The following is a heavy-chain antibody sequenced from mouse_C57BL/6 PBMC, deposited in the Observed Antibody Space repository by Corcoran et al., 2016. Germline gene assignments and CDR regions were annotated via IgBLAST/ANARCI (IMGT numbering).Heavy chain of an antibody. D-gene: IGHD2-5*01. CDR3: ARFYSNYAGPYYFDY. Sequence: EVQLQQSGPELVKPGASVKIPCKASGYTFTDYNMDWVKQSHGKSLEWIGDINPNNGGTIYNQKFKGKATLTVDKSSSTAYMELRSLTSEDTAVYYCARFYSNYAGPYYFDYWGQGTTLTVAS. V-gene: IGHV1-18*01. J-gene: IGHJ2*01. CDR2: INPNNGGT. CDR1: GYTFTDYN.